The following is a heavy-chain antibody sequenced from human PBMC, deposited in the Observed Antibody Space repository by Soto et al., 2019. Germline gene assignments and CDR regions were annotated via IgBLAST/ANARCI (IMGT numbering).Heavy chain of an antibody. CDR1: GFTFSDHY. D-gene: IGHD3-16*01. CDR3: ARLPYPWGWYDP. J-gene: IGHJ5*02. V-gene: IGHV3-11*01. Sequence: QVQLVESGGDLVKPGGSLRLSCSASGFTFSDHYMGWIPQAPGRGLEWIAYISNSGATIYYTDSVKGRFTISRDNAKNSLFLQMNSLRSEDAAVYFCARLPYPWGWYDPWGQGTLVTVSS. CDR2: ISNSGATI.